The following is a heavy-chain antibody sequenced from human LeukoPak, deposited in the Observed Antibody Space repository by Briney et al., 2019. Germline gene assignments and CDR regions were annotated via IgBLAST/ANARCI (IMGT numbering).Heavy chain of an antibody. CDR2: ISAYNGNT. CDR3: ARVLGYFEPYYFDY. CDR1: GYTFTSYS. D-gene: IGHD3-9*01. J-gene: IGHJ4*02. Sequence: GASVKVSCKASGYTFTSYSISWVRQAPGQGLEWMGWISAYNGNTNYAQKLQGRVTMTTDTSTSTAYMELRSLRSDDTAVYYCARVLGYFEPYYFDYWGQGTLVTVSS. V-gene: IGHV1-18*01.